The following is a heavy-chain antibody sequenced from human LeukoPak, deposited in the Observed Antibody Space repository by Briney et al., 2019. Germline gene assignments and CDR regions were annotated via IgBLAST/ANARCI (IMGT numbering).Heavy chain of an antibody. CDR3: ARAMVRGLSNPFDY. D-gene: IGHD3-10*01. CDR1: GYTFTRYY. CDR2: INPSGGST. Sequence: GASVKVSCKASGYTFTRYYIHWVRQAPGQGPEWMGMINPSGGSTTYAQRFQGRVTMTRDMSTSTVFMELSSLRSEDTAVYYCARAMVRGLSNPFDYWGQGTLVTVSS. V-gene: IGHV1-46*01. J-gene: IGHJ4*02.